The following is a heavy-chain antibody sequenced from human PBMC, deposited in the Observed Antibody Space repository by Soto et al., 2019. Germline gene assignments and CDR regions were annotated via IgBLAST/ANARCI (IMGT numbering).Heavy chain of an antibody. V-gene: IGHV4-34*01. CDR1: GGSFSGYY. J-gene: IGHJ4*02. Sequence: SETLSLTCAVYGGSFSGYYWSWIRQPPGKGLEWIGEINHSGSTNYNPSLKSRVTISVDTSKNQFSLKLSSVTAADTAVYYCASDLVGATPHLDYWGQGTLVTVSS. D-gene: IGHD1-26*01. CDR2: INHSGST. CDR3: ASDLVGATPHLDY.